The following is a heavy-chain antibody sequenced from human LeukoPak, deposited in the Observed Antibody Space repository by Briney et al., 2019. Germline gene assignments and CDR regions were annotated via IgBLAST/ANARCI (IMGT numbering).Heavy chain of an antibody. CDR1: GGSFSGYY. J-gene: IGHJ4*02. V-gene: IGHV4-34*01. CDR3: ARGGYCSGGSCHEYYFDY. D-gene: IGHD2-15*01. Sequence: PSETLSLTCAVYGGSFSGYYWSWIRQPPGKGLEWIGEINHSGSTNYNPSLKSRVTISVDTSNNQFSLKLSSVTAADTAVYYCARGGYCSGGSCHEYYFDYWGQGTLVTVSS. CDR2: INHSGST.